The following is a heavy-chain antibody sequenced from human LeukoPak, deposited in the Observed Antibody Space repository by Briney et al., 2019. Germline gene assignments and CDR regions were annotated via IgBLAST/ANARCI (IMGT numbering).Heavy chain of an antibody. D-gene: IGHD3-3*01. J-gene: IGHJ4*02. CDR3: AREAGLYWYYDFEFDY. Sequence: ASVKVSCKASGYTFTSYGISWVRQAPGQGLEWMGWISAYNGNTNYAQKLQGRVTMTTDTSTSTAYMELRSLRSDDTAVYYCAREAGLYWYYDFEFDYWGQGTLVTVSS. V-gene: IGHV1-18*01. CDR2: ISAYNGNT. CDR1: GYTFTSYG.